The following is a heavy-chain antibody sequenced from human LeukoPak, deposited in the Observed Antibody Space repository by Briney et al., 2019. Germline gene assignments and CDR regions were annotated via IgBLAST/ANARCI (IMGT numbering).Heavy chain of an antibody. CDR2: INHSGST. J-gene: IGHJ4*02. V-gene: IGHV4-34*01. Sequence: SETLSLTCAVYGGSFSGYYWSWIRQPPGKGLEWIGEINHSGSTNYNPSLKSRVTISVDTSKNQYSLKLSSVTAADTAVYYCARGPNYDYVWGSYRNYFDYWAREPWSPSPQ. CDR3: ARGPNYDYVWGSYRNYFDY. D-gene: IGHD3-16*02. CDR1: GGSFSGYY.